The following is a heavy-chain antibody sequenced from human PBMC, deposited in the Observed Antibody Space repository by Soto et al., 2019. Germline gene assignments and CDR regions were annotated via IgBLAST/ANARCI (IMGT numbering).Heavy chain of an antibody. D-gene: IGHD6-13*01. V-gene: IGHV1-69*13. Sequence: SVKVSCRASGGTVSSYAISWVRQAPGQGLEWMGGIIPIFGTANYAQKFQGRVTITADESTSTAYMELSSLRSEDTAVYYCARVHSSRTFYYYYGMDVWVQGTTVTVSS. CDR1: GGTVSSYA. CDR2: IIPIFGTA. CDR3: ARVHSSRTFYYYYGMDV. J-gene: IGHJ6*02.